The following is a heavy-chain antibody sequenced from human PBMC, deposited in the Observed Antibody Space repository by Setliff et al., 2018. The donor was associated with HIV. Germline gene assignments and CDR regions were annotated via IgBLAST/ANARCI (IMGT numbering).Heavy chain of an antibody. CDR1: GYTFTSYG. CDR3: ARDSSFNMDG. CDR2: ISEYNGGT. J-gene: IGHJ6*03. V-gene: IGHV1-18*01. Sequence: GASVKVSCKASGYTFTSYGISWVRQAPGQGLEWMGWISEYNGGTKYAQKLQGRVTMTKDTSTSTAYMELRSLRSDDTAVYYCARDSSFNMDGWGKGTTVTVSS.